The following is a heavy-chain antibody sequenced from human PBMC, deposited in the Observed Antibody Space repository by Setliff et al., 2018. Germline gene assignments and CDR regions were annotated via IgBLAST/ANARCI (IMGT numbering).Heavy chain of an antibody. J-gene: IGHJ4*02. CDR1: GFTFSNYD. CDR3: VRTLFLQYYGGRSGGYFDY. Sequence: PGESLTISCAASGFTFSNYDMNWVRQAPGKGLEWVSYIKSSGSSIYYADSVKGRFTISRDNAKNSLYLQMDSLRAEDTAVYYCVRTLFLQYYGGRSGGYFDYWGQGSLVTVSS. D-gene: IGHD4-17*01. CDR2: IKSSGSSI. V-gene: IGHV3-48*03.